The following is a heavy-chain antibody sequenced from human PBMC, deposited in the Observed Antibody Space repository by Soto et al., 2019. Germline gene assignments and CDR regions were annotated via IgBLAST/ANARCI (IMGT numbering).Heavy chain of an antibody. D-gene: IGHD1-1*01. CDR3: AKDSGVWNDGYLFDF. CDR2: ISYDGSNK. CDR1: GFTFSSYG. V-gene: IGHV3-30*18. J-gene: IGHJ4*02. Sequence: GGSLRLSCAASGFTFSSYGMHWVRQAPGKGLEWVAVISYDGSNKYYADSVKGRFTISRDNSKNTLYLQMDSLRADDTAVYYFAKDSGVWNDGYLFDFWGQGTLVTVSS.